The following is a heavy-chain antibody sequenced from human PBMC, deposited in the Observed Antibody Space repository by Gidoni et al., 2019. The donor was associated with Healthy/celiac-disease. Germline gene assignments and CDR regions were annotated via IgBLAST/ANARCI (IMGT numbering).Heavy chain of an antibody. D-gene: IGHD6-6*01. J-gene: IGHJ4*02. V-gene: IGHV3-9*01. CDR3: AKDMVEYSSSPGDY. CDR1: GFTFDDYA. Sequence: EVQLVESGGGLVQPGRSLRLSCAASGFTFDDYAMHWVRQAPGKGLEWVSGISWNSGSIGYADSVKGRFTISRDNAKNSLYLQMNSLRAEDTALYYCAKDMVEYSSSPGDYWGQGTLVTVSS. CDR2: ISWNSGSI.